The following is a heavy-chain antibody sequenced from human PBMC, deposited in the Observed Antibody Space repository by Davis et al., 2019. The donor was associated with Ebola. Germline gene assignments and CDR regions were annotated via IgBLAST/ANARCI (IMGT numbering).Heavy chain of an antibody. V-gene: IGHV1-45*02. CDR2: ITPFNGNT. CDR1: GYTFTYRY. CDR3: ARARSGYWGYNWFDP. J-gene: IGHJ5*02. Sequence: SVKVSCKASGYTFTYRYLHWVRQAPGQALEWMGWITPFNGNTNYAQKLQGRVTMTTDTSTSTAYMELRSLRSDDTAVYYCARARSGYWGYNWFDPWGQGTLVTVSS. D-gene: IGHD3-3*01.